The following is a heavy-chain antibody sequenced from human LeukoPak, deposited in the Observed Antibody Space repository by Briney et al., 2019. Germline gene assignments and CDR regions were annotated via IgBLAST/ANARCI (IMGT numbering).Heavy chain of an antibody. V-gene: IGHV1-46*01. Sequence: ASVKVSCKASGYSFTSYYKHWVRQAPAQGLEWMGRINPSGGSTSYAQKFQGRVTMTRDTSTSTVYMELGSVRSEDTAVYSFARPIGDRENWFDPWGQETLVTVSS. CDR1: GYSFTSYY. CDR3: ARPIGDRENWFDP. D-gene: IGHD3-16*01. J-gene: IGHJ5*02. CDR2: INPSGGST.